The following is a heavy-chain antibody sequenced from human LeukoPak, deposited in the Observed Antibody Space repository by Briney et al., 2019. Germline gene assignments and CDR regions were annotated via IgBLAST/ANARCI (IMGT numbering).Heavy chain of an antibody. J-gene: IGHJ5*02. CDR2: INDDESLK. Sequence: GGSLRLSCAASGFTFSSYAMSWVRQAPGKGLEWVGNINDDESLKNYGDSVRGRFTISRDNAKNSLYLQMNSLRVEDTAVYHCVREEKWLQFPWGQGTLVTVSS. CDR1: GFTFSSYA. V-gene: IGHV3-7*01. CDR3: VREEKWLQFP. D-gene: IGHD5-24*01.